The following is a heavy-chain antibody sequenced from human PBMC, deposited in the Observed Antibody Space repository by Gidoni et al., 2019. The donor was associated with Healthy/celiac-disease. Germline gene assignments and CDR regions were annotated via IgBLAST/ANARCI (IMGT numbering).Heavy chain of an antibody. CDR1: GGSFSGYY. CDR2: INHSGST. J-gene: IGHJ6*02. Sequence: QVQLQQWGAGLLKPSETLSLTCAVYGGSFSGYYWSWIRQPPGKGLEWIGEINHSGSTNYNPSLKSRVTISVDTSKNQFSLKLSSVTAADTAVYYCARGRLLWFGEVSYYYYGMDVWGQGTTVTVSS. D-gene: IGHD3-10*01. V-gene: IGHV4-34*01. CDR3: ARGRLLWFGEVSYYYYGMDV.